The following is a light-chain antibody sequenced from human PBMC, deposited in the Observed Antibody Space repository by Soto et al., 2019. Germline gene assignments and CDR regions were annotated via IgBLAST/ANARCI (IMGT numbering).Light chain of an antibody. Sequence: QSVLTQSPSASGTPGQRVTISCYGSSSNIGSYPVYWYQQLPGTAPKLLINSDDQRPSGVPDRFSASKSGTSASLAISGLRSEDEADYYCAAWDASLRGHVFGAVTKVTVL. CDR2: SDD. J-gene: IGLJ1*01. CDR1: SSNIGSYP. V-gene: IGLV1-47*02. CDR3: AAWDASLRGHV.